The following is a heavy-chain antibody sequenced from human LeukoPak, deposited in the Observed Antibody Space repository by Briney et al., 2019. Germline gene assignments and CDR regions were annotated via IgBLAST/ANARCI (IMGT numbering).Heavy chain of an antibody. D-gene: IGHD1-1*01. CDR2: VDHTGGT. V-gene: IGHV4-59*01. CDR3: ARGRVSSSTWYSTYYYYFYMDV. Sequence: KASETLSLTCSVSDDSITMYYWTWIRQPPGKGLEWIGYVDHTGGTNFNPSLNGRVSISRDTTNNLFSLRLRSVTAADTAVYFCARGRVSSSTWYSTYYYYFYMDVWGKGTTVTVSS. CDR1: DDSITMYY. J-gene: IGHJ6*03.